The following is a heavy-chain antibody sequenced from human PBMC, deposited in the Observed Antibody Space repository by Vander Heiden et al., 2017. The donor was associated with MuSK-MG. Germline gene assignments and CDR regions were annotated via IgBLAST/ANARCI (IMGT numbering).Heavy chain of an antibody. CDR3: SIGVDYGDYFDY. V-gene: IGHV4-59*01. J-gene: IGHJ4*02. CDR1: GGSISSYY. D-gene: IGHD4-17*01. CDR2: IYYSGST. Sequence: QVQLQESGPGLVKPSETLSLTCTVSGGSISSYYWSWIRQPPGKGLEWIGYIYYSGSTNYNPSLKSRVTISVDTSKNQFSLKLSSVTAADTAVYYCSIGVDYGDYFDYWGQGTLVAVSS.